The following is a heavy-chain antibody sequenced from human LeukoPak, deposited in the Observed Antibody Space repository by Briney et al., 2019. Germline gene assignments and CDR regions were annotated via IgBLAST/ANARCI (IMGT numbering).Heavy chain of an antibody. CDR1: GGSFSAYY. Sequence: SETLSLTCAVSGGSFSAYYWGWIRQPPGKGLEWIGSIYYSGSTYYNPSLKSRVTISVDTSKNQFSLKLSSVTAADTAVCYCARGGNTAMVNYWGQGTLVTVSS. V-gene: IGHV4-39*07. CDR3: ARGGNTAMVNY. CDR2: IYYSGST. D-gene: IGHD5-18*01. J-gene: IGHJ4*02.